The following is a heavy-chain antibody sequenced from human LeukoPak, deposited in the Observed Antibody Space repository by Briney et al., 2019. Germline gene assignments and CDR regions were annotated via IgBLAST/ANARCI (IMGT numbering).Heavy chain of an antibody. J-gene: IGHJ4*02. V-gene: IGHV5-51*01. CDR2: IYPGDSDT. CDR1: GYSLTSYW. D-gene: IGHD6-19*01. Sequence: GESLNISLKGSGYSLTSYWIGWVRPMPGKGLEWMGIIYPGDSDTRYSPSFQGQVTISADKSISTAYLQWSSLKASDTAMYYCARYLVKGSDPGIAVAGIGYWGQGTLVTVSS. CDR3: ARYLVKGSDPGIAVAGIGY.